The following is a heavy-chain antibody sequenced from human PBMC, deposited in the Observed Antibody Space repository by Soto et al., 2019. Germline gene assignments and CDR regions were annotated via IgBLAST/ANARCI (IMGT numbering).Heavy chain of an antibody. D-gene: IGHD2-2*01. Sequence: EVQLVESGGGLVQSGGSLRLSCAVSGFTFSSSEMYWVRQAPGKGLEWISYIHPSCQPIFYADSVKGRFTISRDNANNSLFLQMHSLRAEDKAVYYCARRASSWGKGTMVTVSS. CDR2: IHPSCQPI. CDR3: ARRASS. J-gene: IGHJ3*01. CDR1: GFTFSSSE. V-gene: IGHV3-48*03.